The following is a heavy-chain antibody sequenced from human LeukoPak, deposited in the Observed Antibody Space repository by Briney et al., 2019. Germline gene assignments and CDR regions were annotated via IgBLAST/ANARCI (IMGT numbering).Heavy chain of an antibody. CDR2: INHSGSP. Sequence: PSETLSLTCAVYGGSFSDYYWTWIRQPPGKGLEWIGEINHSGSPNNNPSLKSRVSISFDTSKNQFSLKLTSVTAADTAVYYCARDEYYYDSSGYRWGQGTLVTVSS. D-gene: IGHD3-22*01. CDR3: ARDEYYYDSSGYR. CDR1: GGSFSDYY. J-gene: IGHJ4*02. V-gene: IGHV4-34*01.